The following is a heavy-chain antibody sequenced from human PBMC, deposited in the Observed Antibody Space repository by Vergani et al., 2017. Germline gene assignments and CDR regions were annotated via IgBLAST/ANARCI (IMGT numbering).Heavy chain of an antibody. J-gene: IGHJ4*02. Sequence: EVDLVESGGGLVKPGGSLRLSCEASGFIFNNAWMSWVRQAPGKGLEWVSSISSSSSYIYYADSVKGRFTISRDNAKNSLYLQMNSLRAEDTALYYCAKDRSRWQLAFDYWGQGTLVTVSS. D-gene: IGHD6-13*01. CDR2: ISSSSSYI. CDR3: AKDRSRWQLAFDY. V-gene: IGHV3-21*04. CDR1: GFIFNNAW.